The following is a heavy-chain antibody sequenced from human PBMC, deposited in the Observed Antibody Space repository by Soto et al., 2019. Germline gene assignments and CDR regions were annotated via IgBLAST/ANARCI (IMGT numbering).Heavy chain of an antibody. CDR3: ARNGYCSGGSCLAYYYYMDV. D-gene: IGHD2-15*01. J-gene: IGHJ6*03. CDR2: IWYDGSNK. V-gene: IGHV3-33*01. Sequence: QVQLVESGGGVVQPGRSLRLSCAASGFTFSSYGMHWVRQAPGKGLEWVAVIWYDGSNKYYADSVKGRFTISRDNSKNTLYLQMNSLRAEDTAVYYCARNGYCSGGSCLAYYYYMDVWGKGTTVTVSS. CDR1: GFTFSSYG.